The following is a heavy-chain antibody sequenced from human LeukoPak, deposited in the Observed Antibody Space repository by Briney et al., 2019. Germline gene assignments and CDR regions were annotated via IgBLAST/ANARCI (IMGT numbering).Heavy chain of an antibody. CDR3: AKDFETAPSGALDY. CDR2: ITTISHYI. D-gene: IGHD1-26*01. J-gene: IGHJ4*02. CDR1: GFTLSDYH. V-gene: IGHV3-21*04. Sequence: GGSLRLSCAASGFTLSDYHMNWVRQAPGKGLEWLSSITTISHYIYYAGAVKGRFTISRDNAKNSLYLQMHSLRAEDTALYYCAKDFETAPSGALDYWGQGILVTVSS.